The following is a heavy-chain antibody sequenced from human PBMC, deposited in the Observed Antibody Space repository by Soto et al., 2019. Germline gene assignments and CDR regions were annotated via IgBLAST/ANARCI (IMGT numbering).Heavy chain of an antibody. D-gene: IGHD6-6*01. CDR2: IYYSGST. J-gene: IGHJ4*02. Sequence: SETLSLTCTVSGGSISSYYWSWIRQPPGKGLEWIGYIYYSGSTNYNPSLKSRVTISVDTSKNQFSLKLSSVTAADTAVYYCARVPRRSSSFYFDYWGQGALVTVAS. CDR1: GGSISSYY. V-gene: IGHV4-59*01. CDR3: ARVPRRSSSFYFDY.